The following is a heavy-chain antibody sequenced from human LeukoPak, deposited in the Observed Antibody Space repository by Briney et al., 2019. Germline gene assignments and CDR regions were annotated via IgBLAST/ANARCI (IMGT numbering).Heavy chain of an antibody. CDR1: GFTFSSYW. J-gene: IGHJ4*02. D-gene: IGHD4-17*01. CDR3: ARGGDYKNDY. Sequence: GGSLRLSCAASGFTFSSYWMHWVRQTPGKGLVWVSRINGAGSSISYADSVKGRVTISRDNAKNTLYLQMNNLRAEDTAVYYCARGGDYKNDYWGQGTLVTVSP. CDR2: INGAGSSI. V-gene: IGHV3-74*01.